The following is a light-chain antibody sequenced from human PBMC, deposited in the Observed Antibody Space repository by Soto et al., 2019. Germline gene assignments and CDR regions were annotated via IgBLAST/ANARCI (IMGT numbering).Light chain of an antibody. Sequence: DIQMTQSPSSLSASVGDSVTITCRPSQDIRNDLGWYQHKPGKVPKRLIHTACTLQSWVPSRFSGSGSGTEFTLTISSLQPEDFATYYCLQQNTLPYTFGQGTKLEIK. CDR3: LQQNTLPYT. V-gene: IGKV1-17*01. J-gene: IGKJ2*01. CDR2: TAC. CDR1: QDIRND.